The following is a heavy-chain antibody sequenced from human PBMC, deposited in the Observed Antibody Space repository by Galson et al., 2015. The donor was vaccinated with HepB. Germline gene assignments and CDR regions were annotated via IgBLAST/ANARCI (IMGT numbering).Heavy chain of an antibody. CDR1: GYIFITYP. CDR2: INPANDNT. J-gene: IGHJ4*02. CDR3: ARGYDYIWGSFRFDY. Sequence: SVKVSCKASGYIFITYPVHWVRQAPGQRLEWMGWINPANDNTKYSQRFQGRVTITRDTSASTAYMELNSLTSEDTAIYYCARGYDYIWGSFRFDYWGQGTPVTVST. V-gene: IGHV1-3*01. D-gene: IGHD3-16*02.